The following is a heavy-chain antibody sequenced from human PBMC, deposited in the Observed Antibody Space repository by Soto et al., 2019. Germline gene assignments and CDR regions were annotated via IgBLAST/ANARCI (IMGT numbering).Heavy chain of an antibody. CDR2: IYSSGST. J-gene: IGHJ4*02. CDR1: GGSITSYY. CDR3: ARARYSNGWVEY. V-gene: IGHV4-59*01. Sequence: SETLPHTYIVSGGSITSYYWSWIRQPPGKGLEWIGYIYSSGSTNYNPSLKSRVIISVDTSNDQFSLKLSSVTAADTAVYYCARARYSNGWVEYWGQGNLV. D-gene: IGHD6-19*01.